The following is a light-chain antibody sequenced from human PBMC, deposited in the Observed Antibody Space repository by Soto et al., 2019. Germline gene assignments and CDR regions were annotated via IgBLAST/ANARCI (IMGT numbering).Light chain of an antibody. CDR2: WAS. J-gene: IGKJ1*01. CDR3: QQYASIPWT. CDR1: QSVFYSSNNKNY. Sequence: DIVMTQSPDSLAVSLGERATINCKSSQSVFYSSNNKNYLAWYQQRPGQPPKLLISWASTRESGVPDRISGSGSGTDFTLTISSLQAEDVAVYYCQQYASIPWTFCQGTKVEIK. V-gene: IGKV4-1*01.